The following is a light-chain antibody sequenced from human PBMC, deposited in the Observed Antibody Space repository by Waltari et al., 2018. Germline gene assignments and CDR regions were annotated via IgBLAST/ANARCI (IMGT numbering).Light chain of an antibody. V-gene: IGKV4-1*01. Sequence: DIEMTQSPESLAVSLGERITINCQSGRNVLSISNNRNYLAWYQHKPGQPPKLLLYWASTRTSGVPERFIGSGSGTDFTLTITSLQAEDVAVYYCQQHYSNPVFGQGTRLELK. J-gene: IGKJ5*01. CDR3: QQHYSNPV. CDR1: RNVLSISNNRNY. CDR2: WAS.